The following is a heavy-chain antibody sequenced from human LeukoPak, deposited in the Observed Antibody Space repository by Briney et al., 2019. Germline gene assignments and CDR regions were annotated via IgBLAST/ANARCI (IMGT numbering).Heavy chain of an antibody. V-gene: IGHV3-48*04. Sequence: GGSLRLSCVASGFTFSDYSMHWVRQAPGKGLEWISYISGGGTTKYYTDSVKGRFTISRDNAKFVMYLQMNSLRAEDMALYYCVVGANWDLYEYYFDYWGQGTLVTISS. CDR1: GFTFSDYS. D-gene: IGHD1-26*01. J-gene: IGHJ4*02. CDR2: ISGGGTTK. CDR3: VVGANWDLYEYYFDY.